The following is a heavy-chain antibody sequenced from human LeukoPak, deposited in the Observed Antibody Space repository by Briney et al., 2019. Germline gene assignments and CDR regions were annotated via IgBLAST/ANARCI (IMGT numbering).Heavy chain of an antibody. CDR1: GGSISSYY. J-gene: IGHJ4*02. D-gene: IGHD3-16*01. Sequence: PSETLSLTCTVSGGSISSYYWSWIRQPPGKGLEWIGYIYYSGSTNYNPSLKSRVTISVDTSKNQFSLKLSSVTAADTAVYYCARTFGEYYFDYWGQGTLVTVSS. CDR2: IYYSGST. V-gene: IGHV4-59*12. CDR3: ARTFGEYYFDY.